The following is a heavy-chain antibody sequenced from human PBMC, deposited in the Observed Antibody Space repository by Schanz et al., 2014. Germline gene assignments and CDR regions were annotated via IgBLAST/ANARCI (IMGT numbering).Heavy chain of an antibody. CDR1: GFTFSDSW. CDR2: ISGDGTTT. Sequence: EVQLVESGGDLVQPGGSLRLSCAASGFTFSDSWMHWVRQPPGEGLVSVSRISGDGTTTSYADSVKGRFTISRDNAKNTLYLQMNSLKAEDTAVYYCARTSQAGWVPIFYWNFDLWGRGALVTVSS. V-gene: IGHV3-74*02. J-gene: IGHJ2*01. CDR3: ARTSQAGWVPIFYWNFDL. D-gene: IGHD3-9*01.